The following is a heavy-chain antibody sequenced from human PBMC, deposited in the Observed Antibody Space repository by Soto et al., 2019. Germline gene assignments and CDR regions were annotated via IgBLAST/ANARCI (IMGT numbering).Heavy chain of an antibody. Sequence: SETLSLTFTVSGGSISSYYWSWIRQPPGKGLEWIGYIYYSGSTNYNPSLKSRVTISVDTSKNQFSLKLSSVTAADTAVYYCARGASGGATLDYFDYWGQGTLVTVSS. CDR3: ARGASGGATLDYFDY. CDR2: IYYSGST. D-gene: IGHD1-26*01. V-gene: IGHV4-59*01. J-gene: IGHJ4*02. CDR1: GGSISSYY.